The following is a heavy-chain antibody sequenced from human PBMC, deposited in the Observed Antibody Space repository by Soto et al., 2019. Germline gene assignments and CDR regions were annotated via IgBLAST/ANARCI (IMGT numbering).Heavy chain of an antibody. CDR2: IYYSGST. CDR3: ARVSAGYWYFDL. Sequence: QVQLQESGPGLVKPSETLSLTCTVSGGSISSYYWSWIRQPPGKGLEWIGYIYYSGSTNYKPSLKSRVTISVDTSKNPFSLRLSSVTAADTAVYYCARVSAGYWYFDLWGRGTLVTVSS. CDR1: GGSISSYY. V-gene: IGHV4-59*01. J-gene: IGHJ2*01. D-gene: IGHD6-19*01.